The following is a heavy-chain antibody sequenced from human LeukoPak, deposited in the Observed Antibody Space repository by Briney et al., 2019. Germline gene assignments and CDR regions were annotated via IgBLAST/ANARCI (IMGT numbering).Heavy chain of an antibody. V-gene: IGHV3-30*18. CDR1: GFTFSSYG. D-gene: IGHD6-19*01. CDR3: AKGLGRRLAVAAPDAFDI. J-gene: IGHJ3*02. Sequence: GGSLRLSCAASGFTFSSYGMHWVRQAPGKGLEWVAVISYDGSNKYYADSVKGRFTIPRDNSKNTLYLQMNSLRAEDTAVYYCAKGLGRRLAVAAPDAFDIWGQGTMVTVSS. CDR2: ISYDGSNK.